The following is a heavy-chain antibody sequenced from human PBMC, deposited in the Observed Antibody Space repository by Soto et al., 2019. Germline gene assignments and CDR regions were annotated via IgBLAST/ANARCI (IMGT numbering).Heavy chain of an antibody. CDR1: GYTFTDHY. J-gene: IGHJ6*02. V-gene: IGHV1-2*02. D-gene: IGHD2-2*01. CDR3: AKDPNFVVVPAATGGMDV. CDR2: INPKSAGT. Sequence: ASVKVSCKASGYTFTDHYIHWVRQAPGQGLEWMGWINPKSAGTKYAQKFQGRVTMTRVSSISTAYVELSSLTSDDTALYYCAKDPNFVVVPAATGGMDVWGQGTTVTVSS.